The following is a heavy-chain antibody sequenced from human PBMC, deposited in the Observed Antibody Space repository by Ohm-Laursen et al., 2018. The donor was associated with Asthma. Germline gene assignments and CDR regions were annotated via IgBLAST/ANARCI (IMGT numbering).Heavy chain of an antibody. Sequence: SLRLSCTASGFTFRSYAMHWVRQAPGKGLEWVAVLPNDESKTDYADSVEGRFTISRDNSKNTLYLEMNSLRPEDTALYYCARGVGYGRGYYFDYWGLGTLVTVSS. V-gene: IGHV3-30-3*01. CDR3: ARGVGYGRGYYFDY. J-gene: IGHJ4*02. CDR2: LPNDESKT. CDR1: GFTFRSYA. D-gene: IGHD5-12*01.